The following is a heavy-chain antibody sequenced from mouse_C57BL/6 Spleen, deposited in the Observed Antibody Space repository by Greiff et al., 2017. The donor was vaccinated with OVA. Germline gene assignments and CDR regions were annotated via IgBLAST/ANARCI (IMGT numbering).Heavy chain of an antibody. J-gene: IGHJ3*01. CDR3: ARRGDSYYSIPAWFAY. D-gene: IGHD2-5*01. CDR2: ISSGGSYT. Sequence: EVKLVESGGDLVKPGGSLKLSCAASGFTFSSYGMSWVRQTPDKRLEWVATISSGGSYTYYPDSVKGRVTISRDNAKNTLYLQMSSLKSEDTAMYYCARRGDSYYSIPAWFAYWGPGTLVSVSA. CDR1: GFTFSSYG. V-gene: IGHV5-6*02.